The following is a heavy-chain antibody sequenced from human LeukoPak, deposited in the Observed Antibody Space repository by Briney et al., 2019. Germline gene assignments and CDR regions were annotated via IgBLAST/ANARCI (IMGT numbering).Heavy chain of an antibody. CDR1: GGTFSSYA. CDR3: ARGESSGYYYYMDV. J-gene: IGHJ6*03. V-gene: IGHV1-69*06. D-gene: IGHD3-22*01. CDR2: LIPIFGTA. Sequence: GASVKVSCKASGGTFSSYAISWVRQAPGQGLEWMGGLIPIFGTANYAQKFQGRVTITADKSTSTAYMELSSLRSEDTAVYYCARGESSGYYYYMDVWGKGTTVTVSS.